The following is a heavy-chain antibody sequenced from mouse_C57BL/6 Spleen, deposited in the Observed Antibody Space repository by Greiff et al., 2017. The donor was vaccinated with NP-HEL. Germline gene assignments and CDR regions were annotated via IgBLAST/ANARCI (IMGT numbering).Heavy chain of an antibody. D-gene: IGHD2-4*01. CDR1: GYAFSSSW. CDR3: ACADYDYDRDY. J-gene: IGHJ2*01. V-gene: IGHV1-82*01. CDR2: IYPGDGDT. Sequence: VQLQQSGPELVKPGASVKISCKASGYAFSSSWMNWVKQRPGKGLEWIGRIYPGDGDTNYNGKFKGKATLTADKSSSTAYMQLSSLTSEDSAVYFCACADYDYDRDYWGQGTTLTVSS.